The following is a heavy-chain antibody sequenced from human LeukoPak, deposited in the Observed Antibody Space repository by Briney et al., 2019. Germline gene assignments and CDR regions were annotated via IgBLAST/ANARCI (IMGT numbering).Heavy chain of an antibody. Sequence: ASVKVSCKASGYTFTGYYMHWVRQAPGQGLEWMGWINPNSGGTNYAQKFQGRVTMTRDTSISTAYMELSRLRSDDTAVYYCARGHYDILTAYYFDYWGQGTLVTVSS. D-gene: IGHD3-9*01. V-gene: IGHV1-2*02. CDR2: INPNSGGT. CDR1: GYTFTGYY. J-gene: IGHJ4*02. CDR3: ARGHYDILTAYYFDY.